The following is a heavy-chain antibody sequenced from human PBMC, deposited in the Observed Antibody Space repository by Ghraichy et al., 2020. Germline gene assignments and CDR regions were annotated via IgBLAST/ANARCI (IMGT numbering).Heavy chain of an antibody. J-gene: IGHJ4*02. Sequence: ASVKVSCRASGYTFTSYDINWVRQATGQGLEWMGWMNPNSGNTGYAQKFQGRVTMTRNTSISTAYMELSSLRSEDTAVYYCARDLRKRITGTRVPPGYWGQGTLVTVSS. CDR3: ARDLRKRITGTRVPPGY. CDR2: MNPNSGNT. CDR1: GYTFTSYD. V-gene: IGHV1-8*01. D-gene: IGHD1-20*01.